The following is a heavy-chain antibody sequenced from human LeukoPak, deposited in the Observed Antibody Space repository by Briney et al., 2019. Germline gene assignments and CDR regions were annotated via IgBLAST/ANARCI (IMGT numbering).Heavy chain of an antibody. J-gene: IGHJ4*02. Sequence: PGGSLRLSCAASGFTVSSNYMNWVRQAPGKGLEWVSCISSSSSYIYYADSVKGRFTISRDNAKNSLYLQMNSLRAEDTAVYYCATSPVYSYGHPYYFDYWGQGTLVTVSS. V-gene: IGHV3-21*01. CDR3: ATSPVYSYGHPYYFDY. CDR1: GFTVSSNY. D-gene: IGHD5-18*01. CDR2: ISSSSSYI.